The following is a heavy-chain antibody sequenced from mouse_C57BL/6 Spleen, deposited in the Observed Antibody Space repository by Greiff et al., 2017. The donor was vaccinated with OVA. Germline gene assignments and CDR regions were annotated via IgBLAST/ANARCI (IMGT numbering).Heavy chain of an antibody. J-gene: IGHJ4*01. CDR1: GFTFSDYG. Sequence: EVKVEESGGGLVQPGGSLKLSCAASGFTFSDYGMAWVRQAPRKGPEWVAFISNLAYSIYYADTVTGRFTISRENAKNTLYLEMSSLRSEDTAMYYCAREDPGGAMDYWGQGTSVTVSS. CDR2: ISNLAYSI. V-gene: IGHV5-15*04. CDR3: AREDPGGAMDY.